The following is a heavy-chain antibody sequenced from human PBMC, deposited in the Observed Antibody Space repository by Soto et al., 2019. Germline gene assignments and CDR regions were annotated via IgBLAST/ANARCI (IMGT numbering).Heavy chain of an antibody. J-gene: IGHJ4*02. CDR2: SGTT. V-gene: IGHV4-39*01. Sequence: SETLCLTCTVSGASMSSTRYYWTWIRQPPGKGLEWIGSGTTYNNPSLRSRVTISVDTSKEQFSLKLSSVTAADTAVYYCATYGGDPGRFAFWGQGTMVTVSS. CDR1: GASMSSTRYY. D-gene: IGHD4-17*01. CDR3: ATYGGDPGRFAF.